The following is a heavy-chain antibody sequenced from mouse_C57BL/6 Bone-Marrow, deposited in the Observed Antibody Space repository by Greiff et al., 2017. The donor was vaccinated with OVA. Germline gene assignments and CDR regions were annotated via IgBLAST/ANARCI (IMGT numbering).Heavy chain of an antibody. Sequence: VQLQQSGADLVMPGASVKLSCKASGYTFTSYWMHWVQQTPGQGLEWIGEIDPSDSYTNYNQKFKGKSTLTVDKSSSTAYMQLSSLTSEDSAVYYCARDYYGTFWYFDVWGTGTTVTVSS. CDR2: IDPSDSYT. V-gene: IGHV1-69*01. CDR3: ARDYYGTFWYFDV. J-gene: IGHJ1*03. D-gene: IGHD1-1*01. CDR1: GYTFTSYW.